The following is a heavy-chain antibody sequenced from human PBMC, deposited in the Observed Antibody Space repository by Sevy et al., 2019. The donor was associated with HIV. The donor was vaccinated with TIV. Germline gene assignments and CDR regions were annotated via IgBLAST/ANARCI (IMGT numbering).Heavy chain of an antibody. Sequence: ASVKVSCKASGYTFTGYYMHWVRQAPGQGLEWMGRINPNSGGTNCAQKFQGRVTLTRDTSISTAYMELSRLRSDDTAVYYCVRDRRGQLVLFDSWGQGTLVTVSS. V-gene: IGHV1-2*06. J-gene: IGHJ4*02. D-gene: IGHD6-13*01. CDR2: INPNSGGT. CDR1: GYTFTGYY. CDR3: VRDRRGQLVLFDS.